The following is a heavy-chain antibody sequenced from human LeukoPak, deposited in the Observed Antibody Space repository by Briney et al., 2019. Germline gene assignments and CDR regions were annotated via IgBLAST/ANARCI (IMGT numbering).Heavy chain of an antibody. D-gene: IGHD6-19*01. CDR1: GFTFSSYE. V-gene: IGHV3-48*03. Sequence: PGGSLRLSCAASGFTFSSYEMNWVRQAPGKGLEWVSYISSSGSTIYYADSVKGRFTISRDNSKNTLYLQMNSLRAEDTAVYYCAKGDRIAVAGVFDYWGQGTLVTVSS. J-gene: IGHJ4*02. CDR2: ISSSGSTI. CDR3: AKGDRIAVAGVFDY.